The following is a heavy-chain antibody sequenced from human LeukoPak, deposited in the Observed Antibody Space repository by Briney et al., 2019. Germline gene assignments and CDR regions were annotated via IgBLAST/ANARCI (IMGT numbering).Heavy chain of an antibody. CDR2: ISGSGGST. Sequence: PGGSLRLSCAASGFTFSSYAMSWVRQAPGKGLEWVSAISGSGGSTYYADSVKGRFTISRDNSKNTLYLRMNSLRAEDTAVYYCAKDRVVVVLAYYFDYWGQGTLVTVSS. CDR3: AKDRVVVVLAYYFDY. V-gene: IGHV3-23*01. D-gene: IGHD3-22*01. CDR1: GFTFSSYA. J-gene: IGHJ4*02.